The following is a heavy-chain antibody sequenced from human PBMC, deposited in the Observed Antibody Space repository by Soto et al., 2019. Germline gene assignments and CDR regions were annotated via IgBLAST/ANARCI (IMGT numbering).Heavy chain of an antibody. D-gene: IGHD1-1*01. CDR1: GGSFSDSY. CDR2: ITNSGST. V-gene: IGHV4-34*01. J-gene: IGHJ5*02. Sequence: SETLSLTCAVFGGSFSDSYWSWIRQSPDKGREWIGEITNSGSTYYNPSLKSRVTISGDTSKNQFSLAVRSVTAADPAVSFCASGRNAIDTRWFDPWGKGPLVTLS. CDR3: ASGRNAIDTRWFDP.